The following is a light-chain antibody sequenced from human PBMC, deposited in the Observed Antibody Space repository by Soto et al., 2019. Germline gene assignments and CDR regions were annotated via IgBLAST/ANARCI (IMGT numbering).Light chain of an antibody. CDR2: GAS. CDR1: QSVSNNY. J-gene: IGKJ1*01. Sequence: EIVVSPSPGTPSLSAGERATLSCRASQSVSNNYLAWYQQKPGQAPRLLIYGASNRATGIPDRFSGSGSGTDFTLTISRLEPEDFAVYYCQQYGSSGTFGQGTKVDIK. CDR3: QQYGSSGT. V-gene: IGKV3-20*01.